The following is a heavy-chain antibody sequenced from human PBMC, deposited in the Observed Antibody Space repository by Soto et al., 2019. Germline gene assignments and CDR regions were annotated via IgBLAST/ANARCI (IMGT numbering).Heavy chain of an antibody. J-gene: IGHJ6*02. V-gene: IGHV1-46*01. Sequence: ASVKVSCKASGYTFTSYYMHWVRQAPGQGLEWMGIINPSGGSTSYAQKFQGRVTMTRDTSTSTVYMELSSLRSEDTAVYYCGGDYGSGSYSLGYYYGMDVWGQGTTVPVSS. CDR3: GGDYGSGSYSLGYYYGMDV. CDR1: GYTFTSYY. D-gene: IGHD3-10*01. CDR2: INPSGGST.